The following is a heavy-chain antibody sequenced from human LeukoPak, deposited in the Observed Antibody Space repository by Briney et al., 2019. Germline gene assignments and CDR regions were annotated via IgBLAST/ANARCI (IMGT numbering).Heavy chain of an antibody. V-gene: IGHV4-39*01. Sequence: PGGTLRLSCSASGFSFSSDGMSWVRQPPGKGLEWIGSIYYSGSTYYNPSLKSRVTISVDTSKNQFSLKLSSVTAADTAVYYCASFRYYVSYFDYWGQGTLVTVSS. CDR2: IYYSGST. CDR3: ASFRYYVSYFDY. J-gene: IGHJ4*02. CDR1: GFSFSSDG. D-gene: IGHD3-10*01.